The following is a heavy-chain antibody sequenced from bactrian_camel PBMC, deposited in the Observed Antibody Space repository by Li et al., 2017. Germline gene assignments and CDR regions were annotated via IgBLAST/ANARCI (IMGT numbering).Heavy chain of an antibody. J-gene: IGHJ6*01. D-gene: IGHD5*01. CDR2: LSSDGSA. CDR1: GYIFSDCK. Sequence: HVQLVESGGGSVQAGGSLKLSCATSGYIFSDCKMGWYRQAPGEARELVSSLSSDGSAIYADSVKGRFTIAKGQAKHTLYLQMNSLKPNDTATYYCAARFQGGFGYGGLCTDVPGDFPYWGQGTQVTVSS. V-gene: IGHV3S53*01. CDR3: AARFQGGFGYGGLCTDVPGDFPY.